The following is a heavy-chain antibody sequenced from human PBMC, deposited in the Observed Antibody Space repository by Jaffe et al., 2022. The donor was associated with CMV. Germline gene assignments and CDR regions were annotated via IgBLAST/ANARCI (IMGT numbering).Heavy chain of an antibody. CDR3: TAPYYDFWSGYFGYYYYGMDV. D-gene: IGHD3-3*01. Sequence: EVQLVESGGGLVKPGGSLRLSCAASGFTFSNAWMSWVRQAPGKGLEWVGRIKSKTDGGTTDYAAPVKGRFTISRDDSKNTLYLQMNSLKTEDTAVYYCTAPYYDFWSGYFGYYYYGMDVWGQGTTVTVSS. J-gene: IGHJ6*02. CDR1: GFTFSNAW. CDR2: IKSKTDGGTT. V-gene: IGHV3-15*01.